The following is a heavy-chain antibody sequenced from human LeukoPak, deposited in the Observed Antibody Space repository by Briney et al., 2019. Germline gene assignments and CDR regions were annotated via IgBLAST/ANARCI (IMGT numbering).Heavy chain of an antibody. J-gene: IGHJ4*02. V-gene: IGHV3-23*01. Sequence: AGGSLRLSCAASGFIFSTYAISWVRQAPGRGLGCVASISGSGYTIYYADSVKGRFTISRDNSKNTLYLQVNSLRAEDTAIYYCAKDLRVVGESSAGPLDHWGQGTLVTVSS. D-gene: IGHD2-15*01. CDR2: ISGSGYTI. CDR1: GFIFSTYA. CDR3: AKDLRVVGESSAGPLDH.